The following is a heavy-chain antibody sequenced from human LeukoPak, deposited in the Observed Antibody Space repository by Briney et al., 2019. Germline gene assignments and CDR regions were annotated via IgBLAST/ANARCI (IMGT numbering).Heavy chain of an antibody. D-gene: IGHD2-15*01. CDR2: IYYSGST. CDR1: GGSISSSSYY. Sequence: PSETLSLTCTVSGGSISSSSYYWGWIRQPPGKGLEWIGSIYYSGSTYYNPSLKSRVTISVDTSKNQFSLKLSSVTAADTAVYYCARRGRYCRGGSCYYFDYWGQGTLVTVSS. CDR3: ARRGRYCRGGSCYYFDY. J-gene: IGHJ4*02. V-gene: IGHV4-39*01.